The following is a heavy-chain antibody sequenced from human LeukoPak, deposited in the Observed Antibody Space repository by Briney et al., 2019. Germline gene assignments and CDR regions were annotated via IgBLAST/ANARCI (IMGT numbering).Heavy chain of an antibody. D-gene: IGHD6-13*01. V-gene: IGHV3-30*04. CDR2: ISFDGSNK. J-gene: IGHJ4*02. CDR3: AKERISPAGTYDY. Sequence: GGPLRLSCAASGFTFSSYAMHWVRQAPGKGLEWVAIISFDGSNKDYADSIKGRFTVSRDNSKNTLYLQMNSLRTEDTAVYFCAKERISPAGTYDYWGQGTLVTVSS. CDR1: GFTFSSYA.